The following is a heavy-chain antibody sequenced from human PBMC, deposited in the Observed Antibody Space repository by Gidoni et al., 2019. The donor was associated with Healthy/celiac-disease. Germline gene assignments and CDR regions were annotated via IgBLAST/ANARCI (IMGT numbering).Heavy chain of an antibody. D-gene: IGHD5-12*01. J-gene: IGHJ4*02. CDR3: AGRDGYIPGSDY. CDR2: IYYSGST. V-gene: IGHV4-59*01. CDR1: GGSISSYY. Sequence: QVQLQESGPGLVKPSETLSLTCTVSGGSISSYYWSWIRQPPGKGLEWIGYIYYSGSTNYNPSLKSRVTISVDTSKNQFSLKLSSVTAADTAVYYCAGRDGYIPGSDYWGQGTLVTVSS.